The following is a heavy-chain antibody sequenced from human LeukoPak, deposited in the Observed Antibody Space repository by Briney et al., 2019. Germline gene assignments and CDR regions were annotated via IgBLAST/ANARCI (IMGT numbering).Heavy chain of an antibody. CDR1: GFTVSGSY. Sequence: GGSLRLSCAASGFTVSGSYMSWVRQAPGKGLEWVSVIYTGGSTLYADSVKGRFTISRDNSDNTLYLQMNSLRAEDTAVYYCAKLVTHFDYWGQGTLVTVSS. D-gene: IGHD4-23*01. CDR2: IYTGGST. CDR3: AKLVTHFDY. J-gene: IGHJ4*02. V-gene: IGHV3-66*01.